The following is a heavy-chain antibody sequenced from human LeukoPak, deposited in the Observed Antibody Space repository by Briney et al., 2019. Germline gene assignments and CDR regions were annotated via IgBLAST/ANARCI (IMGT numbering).Heavy chain of an antibody. CDR2: INHSGST. CDR1: GGSFSGYY. V-gene: IGHV4-34*01. D-gene: IGHD6-13*01. J-gene: IGHJ4*02. CDR3: ARGAAWMDY. Sequence: SETLSLTCAVYGGSFSGYYWSWIRQPPGKGLEWIGEINHSGSTNYNPSLKSRVTISVDTSKNQFSLKLSSVTPEDTAVYYCARGAAWMDYWGQGTLVTVSS.